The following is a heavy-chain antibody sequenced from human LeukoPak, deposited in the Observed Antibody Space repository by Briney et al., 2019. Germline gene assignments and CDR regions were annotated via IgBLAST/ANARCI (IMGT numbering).Heavy chain of an antibody. CDR1: GFTVSSKY. V-gene: IGHV3-53*01. J-gene: IGHJ4*02. Sequence: TGGSLRLSCAASGFTVSSKYMSWVRQAPGKGLEWVSVIYSGSTTFYADSVKGRFSISRDNSKNTLYLQMNSLRAEDTAVYYCARLRGYCSSNSCYPLGYWGQGTLVTVSS. CDR3: ARLRGYCSSNSCYPLGY. D-gene: IGHD2-2*01. CDR2: IYSGSTT.